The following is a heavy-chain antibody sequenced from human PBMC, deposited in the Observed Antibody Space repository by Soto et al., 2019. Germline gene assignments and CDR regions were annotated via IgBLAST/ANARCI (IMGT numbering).Heavy chain of an antibody. D-gene: IGHD3-22*01. V-gene: IGHV1-18*01. CDR2: ISGYNGNT. CDR1: GYTFTNNG. J-gene: IGHJ5*02. CDR3: ARSGGFYYDACDP. Sequence: HVQLVQSGVEVKKPGASVKVSCKTSGYTFTNNGISWVRQDPGQGLEWMGWISGYNGNTNYAEMFQGRVSMAVDTFSSTAYIALRSLTSDETGVYFCARSGGFYYDACDPWGQGTVVTVSS.